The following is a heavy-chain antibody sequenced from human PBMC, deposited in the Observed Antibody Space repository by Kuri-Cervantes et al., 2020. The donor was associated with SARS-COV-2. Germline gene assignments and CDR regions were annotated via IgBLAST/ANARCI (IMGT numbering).Heavy chain of an antibody. D-gene: IGHD3-16*01. CDR1: GFTFSSYA. CDR2: ISYDGSNK. J-gene: IGHJ3*02. CDR3: AREDWGTDAFDI. Sequence: GESLKISCAASGFTFSSYAMHWVRQAPGKGPEWVAVISYDGSNKYYADSVKGRFTISRDNSKNTLYLQMNSLRAEDTAVYYCAREDWGTDAFDIWGQGTMVTVSS. V-gene: IGHV3-30-3*01.